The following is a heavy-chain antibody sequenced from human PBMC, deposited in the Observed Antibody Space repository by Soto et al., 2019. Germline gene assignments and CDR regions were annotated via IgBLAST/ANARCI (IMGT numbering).Heavy chain of an antibody. J-gene: IGHJ6*02. CDR1: AFTFTNST. CDR2: IVVGNGNT. Sequence: SVKVSCKASAFTFTNSTVQWVRQARGQRPEWIGWIVVGNGNTNYAQKFQGRVTITRDMSTTTVYLELSSLRSEDTAVYYCAADKGGYDFWSGPTIGLDVWGQGTTVTVSS. CDR3: AADKGGYDFWSGPTIGLDV. V-gene: IGHV1-58*01. D-gene: IGHD3-3*01.